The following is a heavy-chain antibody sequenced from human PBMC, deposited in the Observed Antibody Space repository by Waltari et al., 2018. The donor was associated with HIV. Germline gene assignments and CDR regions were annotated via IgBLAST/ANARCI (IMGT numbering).Heavy chain of an antibody. J-gene: IGHJ5*02. V-gene: IGHV4-31*03. CDR1: GGSISSGGYY. CDR2: IYYSGST. CDR3: ARVGTIFGVVIMSSWFDP. D-gene: IGHD3-3*01. Sequence: QVQLQESGPGLVKPSQTLSLTYTVSGGSISSGGYYWSWIRQHPGKGLEWIGYIYYSGSTYYNPALKSRVTISVDTSKNQFSLKLSSVTAADTAVYYCARVGTIFGVVIMSSWFDPWGQGTLVTVSS.